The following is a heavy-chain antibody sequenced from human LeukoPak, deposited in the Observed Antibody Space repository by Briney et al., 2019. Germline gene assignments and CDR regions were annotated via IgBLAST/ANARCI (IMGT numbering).Heavy chain of an antibody. CDR3: ARVGPSYCSGGSCYSDYFDY. D-gene: IGHD2-15*01. CDR1: GGSISSYY. J-gene: IGHJ4*02. CDR2: IYYSGST. V-gene: IGHV4-59*01. Sequence: KTSETLSLTCTVSGGSISSYYWSWIRQPPGKGLEWIGYIYYSGSTNYNPSLKSRVTMSVDTSKNQFSLKLSSVTAADTAVYYCARVGPSYCSGGSCYSDYFDYWGQGTLVTVSS.